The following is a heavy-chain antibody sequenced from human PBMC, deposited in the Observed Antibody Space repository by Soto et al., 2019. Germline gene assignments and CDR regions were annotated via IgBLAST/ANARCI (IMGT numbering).Heavy chain of an antibody. CDR1: GFTFSDYY. Sequence: GGSLRLSCAASGFTFSDYYMSWIRQAPGKGLEWVSYISSSGSTIYYADSVKGRFTISSDNAKNSLYLQMNSLKTEDTAVYYCATVDRAMVRVSYYSYYYSMDVWGQGTTVTVSS. CDR3: ATVDRAMVRVSYYSYYYSMDV. CDR2: ISSSGSTI. D-gene: IGHD5-18*01. V-gene: IGHV3-11*01. J-gene: IGHJ6*02.